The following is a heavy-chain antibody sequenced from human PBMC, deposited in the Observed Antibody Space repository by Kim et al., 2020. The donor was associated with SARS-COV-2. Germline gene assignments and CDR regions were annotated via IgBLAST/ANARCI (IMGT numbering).Heavy chain of an antibody. CDR2: INHSGST. CDR1: GGSFSGYY. CDR3: ARGPLFSDYDYVWGSYYPYGMDV. V-gene: IGHV4-34*01. J-gene: IGHJ6*02. D-gene: IGHD3-16*01. Sequence: SETLSLTCAVYGGSFSGYYWSWIRQPPGKGLEWIGEINHSGSTNYNPSLKSRVTISVDTSKNQFSLKLSSVTAADTAVYYCARGPLFSDYDYVWGSYYPYGMDVWGQGTTVTVSS.